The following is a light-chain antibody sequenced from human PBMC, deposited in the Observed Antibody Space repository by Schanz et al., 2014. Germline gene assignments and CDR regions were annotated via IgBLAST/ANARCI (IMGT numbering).Light chain of an antibody. CDR2: EAS. V-gene: IGKV1-16*01. CDR1: RGISNY. J-gene: IGKJ1*01. CDR3: QHYNEYPWT. Sequence: IQMTQSPSSLSASVGDRVTVTCRASRGISNYLAWYQQRPGKAPNLLIYEASILQSGVPSRFSGSGSGTEFTLTISGLQSDDFATYYCQHYNEYPWTFGQGTKVEVK.